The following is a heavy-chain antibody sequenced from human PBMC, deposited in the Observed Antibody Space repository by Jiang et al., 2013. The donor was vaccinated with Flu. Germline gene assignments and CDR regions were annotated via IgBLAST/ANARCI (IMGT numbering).Heavy chain of an antibody. CDR1: GFTFSSYE. CDR3: AREVSWRLRAFDI. V-gene: IGHV3-48*03. CDR2: ISSSGSTI. D-gene: IGHD4-17*01. Sequence: QLLESGGGLVQPGGSLRLSCAASGFTFSSYEMNWVRQAPGKGLEWVSYISSSGSTIYYADSVKGRFTISRDNAKNSLYLQMNSLRAEDTAVYYCAREVSWRLRAFDIWGQGTMVTVSS. J-gene: IGHJ3*02.